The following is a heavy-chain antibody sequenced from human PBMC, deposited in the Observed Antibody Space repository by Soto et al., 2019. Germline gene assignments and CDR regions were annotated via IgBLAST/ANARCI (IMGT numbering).Heavy chain of an antibody. CDR3: TTDRSNSPNDAFDI. CDR2: IKSKTDGGTT. CDR1: GFTFSNAW. J-gene: IGHJ3*02. Sequence: PGGSPRLSCAASGFTFSNAWMNWVRQAPGRGLEWVGRIKSKTDGGTTDYAAPVKGRITISRDDSKKKLYLQMNSLKTEDTAVYYCTTDRSNSPNDAFDIWGQGTMVTVSS. D-gene: IGHD5-18*01. V-gene: IGHV3-15*07.